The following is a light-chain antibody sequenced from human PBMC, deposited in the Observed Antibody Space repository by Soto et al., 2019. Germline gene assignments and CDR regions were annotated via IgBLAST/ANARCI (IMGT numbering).Light chain of an antibody. CDR3: AAWDDSLNGYV. CDR1: SKDIDGYNY. CDR2: DIG. J-gene: IGLJ1*01. V-gene: IGLV2-11*01. Sequence: QSVLTQPRSVSGSPGQSVTISCTGTSKDIDGYNYVSWYQQHPGKATNLIIHDIGQRPSGVPVRFSGSKSGTSASLAIIGLQSEDEADYYCAAWDDSLNGYVFGTGTKVTVL.